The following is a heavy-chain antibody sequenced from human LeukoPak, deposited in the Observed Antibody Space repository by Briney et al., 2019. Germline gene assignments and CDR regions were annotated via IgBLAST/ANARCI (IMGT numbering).Heavy chain of an antibody. CDR1: GYTFTSYD. CDR3: ARPPPNWGFAY. V-gene: IGHV1-8*01. D-gene: IGHD7-27*01. J-gene: IGHJ4*02. Sequence: ASVKVSCKASGYTFTSYDINWVRQATGQGLEWMGWMSPNSGNTGYAQKFQGRVTMTRDTSISTAYMELSSLKSEDTAVYYCARPPPNWGFAYWAQGNLVTVSS. CDR2: MSPNSGNT.